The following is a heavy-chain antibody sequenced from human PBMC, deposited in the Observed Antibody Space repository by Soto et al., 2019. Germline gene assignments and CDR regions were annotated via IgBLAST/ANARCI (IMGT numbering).Heavy chain of an antibody. V-gene: IGHV1-69*02. CDR2: IIPILGIA. CDR3: ASDTMVRGVLTTDWFDP. Sequence: QVQLVQSGAEVKKPGSSVKVSCKASGGTFSSYTISWVRQAPGQGLEWMGRIIPILGIANYAQKFQGRVSITADKSTSTAYMELDSLRSEDTAVYYCASDTMVRGVLTTDWFDPWGQGTLVTVSS. CDR1: GGTFSSYT. D-gene: IGHD3-10*01. J-gene: IGHJ5*02.